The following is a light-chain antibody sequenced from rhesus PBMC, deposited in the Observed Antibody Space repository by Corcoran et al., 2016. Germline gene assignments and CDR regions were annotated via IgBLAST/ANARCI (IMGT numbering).Light chain of an antibody. J-gene: IGKJ2*01. CDR1: QNIYSN. CDR3: QHYYDNPYS. CDR2: AAS. V-gene: IGKV1S12*01. Sequence: DIQMTQSPSALSASVGDRVTISCRASQNIYSNLAWYPQKQGKAPKLLIYAASSLQNGIPSRFSGSGSGTEFILTISSLQPEDSAAYYCQHYYDNPYSFGQGTKVEIK.